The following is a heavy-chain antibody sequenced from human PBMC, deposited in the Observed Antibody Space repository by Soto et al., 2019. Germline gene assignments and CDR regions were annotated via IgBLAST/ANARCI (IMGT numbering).Heavy chain of an antibody. D-gene: IGHD2-2*01. Sequence: QVQLVQSGAEVKKPGSSVKVSCKASGGTFSSYAISWVRQAPGQGLEWMGGIIPIPGTANYAQKFQGRVTITADESTSTAYMELRSLRSEATAVYYCARSQGSSTSLETYYYCYYGMDVWGQGTTVTVSS. CDR2: IIPIPGTA. V-gene: IGHV1-69*01. CDR3: ARSQGSSTSLETYYYCYYGMDV. CDR1: GGTFSSYA. J-gene: IGHJ6*02.